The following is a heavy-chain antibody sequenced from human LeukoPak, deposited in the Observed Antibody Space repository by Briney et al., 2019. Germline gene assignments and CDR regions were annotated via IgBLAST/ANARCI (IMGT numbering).Heavy chain of an antibody. CDR2: INPNSGGT. CDR1: GYTFTGYY. V-gene: IGHV1-2*02. Sequence: ASVKVSCKASGYTFTGYYVHWVRQAPGQGLEWMGWINPNSGGTNYAQKFQGRVTMTRDTSISTAYMELSRLRSDDTAVYYCARDPDQTWYYYDSSGYSNWFDPWGQGTLVTVSS. CDR3: ARDPDQTWYYYDSSGYSNWFDP. D-gene: IGHD3-22*01. J-gene: IGHJ5*02.